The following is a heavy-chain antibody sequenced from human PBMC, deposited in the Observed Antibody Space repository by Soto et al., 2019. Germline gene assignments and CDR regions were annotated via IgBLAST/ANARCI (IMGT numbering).Heavy chain of an antibody. Sequence: PSETLSLTCAVYGGSFSGNYWSWIRQPPGKGLEWIGEINRSGNTNYNPSLKSRVTISIDTSKNQFSLKLTSVAAADAAVYYCVRHAQWIIRAYWGQGSLAT. CDR1: GGSFSGNY. J-gene: IGHJ4*02. CDR3: VRHAQWIIRAY. CDR2: INRSGNT. D-gene: IGHD5-12*01. V-gene: IGHV4-34*01.